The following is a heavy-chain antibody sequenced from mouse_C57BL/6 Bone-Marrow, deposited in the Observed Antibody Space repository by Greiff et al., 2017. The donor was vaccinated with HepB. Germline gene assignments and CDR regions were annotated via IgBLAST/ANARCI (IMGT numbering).Heavy chain of an antibody. V-gene: IGHV5-16*01. CDR2: INYDGSST. CDR3: ARGNGYYFDY. J-gene: IGHJ2*01. D-gene: IGHD1-1*01. Sequence: DVKLVESEGGLVQPGSSMKLSCTASGFTFSDYYMAWVRQVPEKGLEWVANINYDGSSTYYLDSLKSRFIISRDNAKNILYLQMSSLKSEDTATYYCARGNGYYFDYWGQGTTLTVSS. CDR1: GFTFSDYY.